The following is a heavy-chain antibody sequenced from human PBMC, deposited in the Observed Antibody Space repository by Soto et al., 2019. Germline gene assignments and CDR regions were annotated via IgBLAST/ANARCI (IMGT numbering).Heavy chain of an antibody. Sequence: GGSLRLSCAASGFTFSSYAMHWVRQAPGKGLEWVAVISYDGSNKYYADSVKGRFTISRDNSKNTLCLQMNSLRAEDTAVYYCARDSRAGATGGYFDYWGQGTLVTVSS. CDR3: ARDSRAGATGGYFDY. J-gene: IGHJ4*02. CDR2: ISYDGSNK. V-gene: IGHV3-30-3*01. CDR1: GFTFSSYA. D-gene: IGHD1-26*01.